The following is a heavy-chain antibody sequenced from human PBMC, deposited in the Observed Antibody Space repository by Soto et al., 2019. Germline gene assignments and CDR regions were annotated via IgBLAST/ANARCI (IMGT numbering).Heavy chain of an antibody. D-gene: IGHD3-22*01. CDR2: ISSSGSTI. Sequence: GGSLRLSCAASGFTFSDYYMSWIRQAPGKGLEWVSYISSSGSTIYYADSVKGRFTISRDNAKNSLYLQMNSLRAEDTAVYYCAGERITRLVVVPRTFDYWGQGTLVTVSS. J-gene: IGHJ4*02. V-gene: IGHV3-11*01. CDR1: GFTFSDYY. CDR3: AGERITRLVVVPRTFDY.